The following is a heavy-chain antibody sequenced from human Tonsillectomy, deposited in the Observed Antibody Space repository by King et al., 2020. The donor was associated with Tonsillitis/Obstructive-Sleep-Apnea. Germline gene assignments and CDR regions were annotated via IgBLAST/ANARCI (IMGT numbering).Heavy chain of an antibody. Sequence: VQLQQWGAGLLKPSETLSLTCAVYGGSFSGYYWSWIRQPPGKGLEWIGEINHSGSTNYNPSLKSRVTISVDTSKNQFSLKLSSVTAADTAVYYCARSTVTSHWYFDLWGRGTLVTVSS. CDR1: GGSFSGYY. CDR2: INHSGST. V-gene: IGHV4-34*01. D-gene: IGHD4-17*01. J-gene: IGHJ2*01. CDR3: ARSTVTSHWYFDL.